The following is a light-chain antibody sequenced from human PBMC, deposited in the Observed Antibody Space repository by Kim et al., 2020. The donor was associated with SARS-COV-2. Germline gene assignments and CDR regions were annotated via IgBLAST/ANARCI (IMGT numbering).Light chain of an antibody. CDR3: QQYGTSPRT. CDR2: GVS. V-gene: IGKV3-20*01. CDR1: PSITNNY. J-gene: IGKJ1*01. Sequence: SPGERATPSCRASPSITNNYVAWYQHRPGQAPRLLISGVSIRATGIPDRFSGSGSGQDFTLTISGLEPEDFAVYYCQQYGTSPRTFGQGTKVDIK.